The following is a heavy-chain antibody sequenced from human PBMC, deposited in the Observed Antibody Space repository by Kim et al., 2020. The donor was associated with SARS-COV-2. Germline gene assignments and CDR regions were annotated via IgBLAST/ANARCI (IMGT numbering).Heavy chain of an antibody. CDR2: INPNSGGT. CDR1: GYTFTGYY. D-gene: IGHD6-13*01. Sequence: ASVKVSCKASGYTFTGYYMHWVRQAPGQGLEWMGWINPNSGGTNYAQKFQGRVTMTRDTSISTAYMELSRLRSDDTAVYYCARASYSSSGRWFDPWGQGTLVTVSS. J-gene: IGHJ5*02. CDR3: ARASYSSSGRWFDP. V-gene: IGHV1-2*02.